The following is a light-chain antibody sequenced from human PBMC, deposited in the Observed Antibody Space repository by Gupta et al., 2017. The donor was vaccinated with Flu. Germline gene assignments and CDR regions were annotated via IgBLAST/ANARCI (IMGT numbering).Light chain of an antibody. CDR2: EDD. CDR3: GVWDSTLTAGG. CDR1: SSK. J-gene: IGLJ3*02. V-gene: IGLV1-51*01. Sequence: QPVLTQPPSVSAAPGQKVTISCSGTSSKVLIYEDDKRPSGIPDRFSGSKSGTSATLVITGLQTGDEADYYCGVWDSTLTAGGFGGGTKLTVL.